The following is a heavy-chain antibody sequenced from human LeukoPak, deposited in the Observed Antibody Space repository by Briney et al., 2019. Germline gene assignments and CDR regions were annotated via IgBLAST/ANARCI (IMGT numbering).Heavy chain of an antibody. D-gene: IGHD6-19*01. V-gene: IGHV4-59*12. CDR1: GGSISNYY. J-gene: IGHJ4*02. CDR2: VYYSGTT. Sequence: KSSETLSLTCTVSGGSISNYYWSWIRQSPEKGLEWIGYVYYSGTTNYNPSLKSRVTISVDTSKNQFSLRLTSVTAADTAVYYCAKECNLEIAVAGTIFDSWGQGTLVTVSS. CDR3: AKECNLEIAVAGTIFDS.